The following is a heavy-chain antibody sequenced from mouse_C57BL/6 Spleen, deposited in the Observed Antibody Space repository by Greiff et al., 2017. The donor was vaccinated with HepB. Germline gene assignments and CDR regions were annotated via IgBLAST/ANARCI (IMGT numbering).Heavy chain of an antibody. V-gene: IGHV10-1*01. CDR1: GFSFNTYA. Sequence: GGGLVQPKGSLKLSCAASGFSFNTYAMNWVRQAPGKGLEWVARIRSKSNNYATYYADSVKDRFTISRDDSESMLYLQMNNLKTEDTAMYYCVRQGWYFDVWGTGTTVTVSS. J-gene: IGHJ1*03. CDR2: IRSKSNNYAT. CDR3: VRQGWYFDV.